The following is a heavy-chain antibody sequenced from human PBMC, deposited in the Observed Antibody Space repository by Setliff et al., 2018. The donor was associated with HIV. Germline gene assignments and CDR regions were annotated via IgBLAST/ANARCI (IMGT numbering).Heavy chain of an antibody. Sequence: AFSFSNNAMHWVRQAPGKGLEWVAVISYDGNYKYYADSVKGRFTISRDNSKNRLYLQMNSLRAEDTAVYYCASILETATNWGALWFDPWGQGTLVTVSS. D-gene: IGHD3-16*01. CDR3: ASILETATNWGALWFDP. CDR2: ISYDGNYK. J-gene: IGHJ5*02. CDR1: AFSFSNNA. V-gene: IGHV3-30-3*01.